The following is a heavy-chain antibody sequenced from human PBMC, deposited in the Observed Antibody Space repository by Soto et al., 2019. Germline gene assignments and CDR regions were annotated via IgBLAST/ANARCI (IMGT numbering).Heavy chain of an antibody. Sequence: QVQLVQSGAEVKKPGSSVKVSCKASGGNFTSYAISWVRQAPGQGLEFMGGIVPLFGTTNYAHKFRVRVTITADESTSTVYMELSSLTSEDTAVYYCAKASGRSWYNWFDPWGQGTLVTVST. D-gene: IGHD6-13*01. V-gene: IGHV1-69*01. CDR3: AKASGRSWYNWFDP. CDR2: IVPLFGTT. J-gene: IGHJ5*02. CDR1: GGNFTSYA.